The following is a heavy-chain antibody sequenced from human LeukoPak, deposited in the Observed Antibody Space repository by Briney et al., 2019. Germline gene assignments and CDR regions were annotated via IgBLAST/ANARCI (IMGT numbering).Heavy chain of an antibody. Sequence: PSETLSLTCAVYGGSFSNYYWSWIRQPPGKGLEWIGEINDSGRTNYNPSLKSRVTISVDTSKNQFSLKLNSVSAADTAVYYCARLGFSDGSDNWLSDNWGQGTLVTVSS. V-gene: IGHV4-34*01. CDR3: ARLGFSDGSDNWLSDN. J-gene: IGHJ4*02. CDR2: INDSGRT. D-gene: IGHD3-10*01. CDR1: GGSFSNYY.